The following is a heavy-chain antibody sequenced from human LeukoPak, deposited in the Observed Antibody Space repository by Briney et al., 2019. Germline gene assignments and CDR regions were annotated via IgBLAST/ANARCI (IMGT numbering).Heavy chain of an antibody. CDR2: ISWNSGSI. CDR1: GFTFDDYA. J-gene: IGHJ3*02. CDR3: AKGLTAAGPDAFDI. V-gene: IGHV3-9*01. Sequence: GRSLRLSCAASGFTFDDYAMHWVRQAPGKGLEWVSGISWNSGSIGYADSVKGRFTISRDNAKNSLHLQMNSLRAEDTALYYCAKGLTAAGPDAFDIWGQGTMVTVSS. D-gene: IGHD6-13*01.